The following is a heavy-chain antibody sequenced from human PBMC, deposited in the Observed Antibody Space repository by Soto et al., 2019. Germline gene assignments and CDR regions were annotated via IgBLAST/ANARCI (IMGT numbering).Heavy chain of an antibody. D-gene: IGHD2-15*01. V-gene: IGHV3-23*01. CDR1: GFTFSSYA. Sequence: PGGSLRLSCAASGFTFSSYAMSWVRQAPGKGLEWVSAISGSGGSTYYADSVKGRFTISRDNSKNRLYLQMNSLRAEDTAVYYCAKDPGGGRHLDYSGQGTLVTVSS. CDR3: AKDPGGGRHLDY. CDR2: ISGSGGST. J-gene: IGHJ4*01.